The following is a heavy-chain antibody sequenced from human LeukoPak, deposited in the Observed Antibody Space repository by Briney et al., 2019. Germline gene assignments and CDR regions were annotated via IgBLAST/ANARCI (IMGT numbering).Heavy chain of an antibody. CDR1: GFTFSDYY. J-gene: IGHJ5*02. Sequence: GGSLRLPCAASGFTFSDYYMSWIRQAPGKGLEWVSYISSSGSTIYYADSVKGRFTISRDNAKNSLYLQMNSLRAEDTAVYYCASRGYCSSTSCQPDPWGQGTLVTVSS. CDR3: ASRGYCSSTSCQPDP. D-gene: IGHD2-2*01. V-gene: IGHV3-11*01. CDR2: ISSSGSTI.